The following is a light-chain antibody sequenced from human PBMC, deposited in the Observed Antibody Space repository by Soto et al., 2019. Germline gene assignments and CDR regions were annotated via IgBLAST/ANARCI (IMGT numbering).Light chain of an antibody. V-gene: IGLV2-14*01. J-gene: IGLJ1*01. CDR2: EVS. Sequence: LTQPASLSGSPGESIAISSTGTSSDIGSYNYVSWYQQHTGKAPKLIIHEVSNRPSGISDHFSGSKSGNTASLTISGLQADDEADYYCSSHTTYSTRIFGTGTKVTVL. CDR3: SSHTTYSTRI. CDR1: SSDIGSYNY.